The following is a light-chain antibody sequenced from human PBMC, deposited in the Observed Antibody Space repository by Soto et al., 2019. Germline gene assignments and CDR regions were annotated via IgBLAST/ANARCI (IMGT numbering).Light chain of an antibody. CDR1: QSVLYSSNDKNY. Sequence: DTVMTQSPDSLAVSLGERASINCRSNQSVLYSSNDKNYLAWYQQKPGQSPKLLIYWASSRESGVPARFSGSGSGTEFTLTISSLQAEDVAVYYCQQYYTTPFTFGPGTIVEIK. CDR3: QQYYTTPFT. J-gene: IGKJ3*01. CDR2: WAS. V-gene: IGKV4-1*01.